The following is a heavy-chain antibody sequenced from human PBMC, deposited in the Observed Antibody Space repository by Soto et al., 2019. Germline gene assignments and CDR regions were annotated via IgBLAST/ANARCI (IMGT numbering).Heavy chain of an antibody. CDR3: ARDPYPWNNWLDP. Sequence: PSETLSLTCTVSGGSISSDDYYWNWIRKSPGKGLEWIGYIHYSGKTNYNPSLKSRVTISLDTSKNQLSLRLASVTAADTAVYFCARDPYPWNNWLDPWGQGALVTVSS. CDR2: IHYSGKT. D-gene: IGHD1-1*01. J-gene: IGHJ5*02. V-gene: IGHV4-30-4*01. CDR1: GGSISSDDYY.